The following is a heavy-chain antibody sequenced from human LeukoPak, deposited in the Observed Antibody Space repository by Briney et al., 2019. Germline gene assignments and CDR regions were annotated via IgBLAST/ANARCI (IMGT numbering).Heavy chain of an antibody. D-gene: IGHD6-13*01. V-gene: IGHV1-69*13. CDR2: IIPIFGTA. Sequence: SVKVSCKASGGTFSSYAISWVRQAPGQGLEWMGGIIPIFGTANYAQKFQGRVTITADESTSTAYMELSSLRSEDTAVYHCALRYSSSWYYYGMDVWGQGTTVTVSS. CDR1: GGTFSSYA. J-gene: IGHJ6*02. CDR3: ALRYSSSWYYYGMDV.